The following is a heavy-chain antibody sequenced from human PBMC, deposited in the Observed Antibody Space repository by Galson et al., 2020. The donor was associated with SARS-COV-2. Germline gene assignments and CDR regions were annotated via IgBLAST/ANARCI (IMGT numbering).Heavy chain of an antibody. CDR1: GYTFTSYW. V-gene: IGHV5-51*01. CDR3: AGTLAAAERYGRAV. J-gene: IGHJ6*02. CDR2: IYPGDSDT. Sequence: KIGESLKISCQGSGYTFTSYWIGWVRQMPGKGLEWMGIIYPGDSDTRYSPSFQGQVTISADKSISTAYLQWSSLKASDTAMYYCAGTLAAAERYGRAVWGQGTTCTVCS. D-gene: IGHD6-13*01.